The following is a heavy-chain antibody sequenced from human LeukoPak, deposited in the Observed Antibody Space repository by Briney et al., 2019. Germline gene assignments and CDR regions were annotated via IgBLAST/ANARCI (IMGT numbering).Heavy chain of an antibody. D-gene: IGHD2/OR15-2a*01. CDR2: IYYRGST. J-gene: IGHJ4*02. V-gene: IGHV4-39*01. CDR3: ARRGLYAGNICWD. Sequence: KASETLSLTCTVSGGSISSSSYYWGWIRQAPGKGFEWIGSIYYRGSTYYSPSLKSRLTISVDTSRNQFSLNLNSVTAADTAVYYCARRGLYAGNICWDWGQGTLVTVSS. CDR1: GGSISSSSYY.